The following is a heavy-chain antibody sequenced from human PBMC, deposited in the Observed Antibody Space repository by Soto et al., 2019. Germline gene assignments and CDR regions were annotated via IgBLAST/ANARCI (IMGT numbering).Heavy chain of an antibody. CDR2: IYYSVST. Sequence: SETLSLTCTVSCGSISSGVSYWSWIRQHPGKGLELIGYIYYSVSTYYNPSLKSRVTISVDTSKNKFSLKLSSVTAADTAVYYCARAGYCGGDCYSGVEYWGQGTLVTLSS. V-gene: IGHV4-31*03. CDR1: CGSISSGVSY. J-gene: IGHJ4*02. D-gene: IGHD2-21*02. CDR3: ARAGYCGGDCYSGVEY.